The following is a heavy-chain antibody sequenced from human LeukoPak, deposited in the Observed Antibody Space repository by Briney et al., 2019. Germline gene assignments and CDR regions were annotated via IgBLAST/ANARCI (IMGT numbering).Heavy chain of an antibody. CDR3: ARDPDGSGSYSKYNWFDP. Sequence: GGSLRLSCAASGFTFSSYSMNWVRQAPGKGLEWVSSISSSSSYIYYADSVKGRFTISRDNAKNPLYLQMNSLRAEDTAVYYCARDPDGSGSYSKYNWFDPWGQGTLVTVSS. CDR2: ISSSSSYI. J-gene: IGHJ5*02. CDR1: GFTFSSYS. D-gene: IGHD3-10*01. V-gene: IGHV3-21*01.